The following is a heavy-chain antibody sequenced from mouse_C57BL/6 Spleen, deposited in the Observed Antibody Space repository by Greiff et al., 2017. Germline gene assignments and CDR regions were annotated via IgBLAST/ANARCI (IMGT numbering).Heavy chain of an antibody. J-gene: IGHJ4*01. D-gene: IGHD1-1*01. Sequence: VQLQQSGPGLVKPSQSLSLTCSVTGYSITSGYYWNWIRQFPGNKLEWMGYISYDGSNNYNPSLKNRISITRDTSKNQFFQKLNSVTTEDTATYYCARPTYYYYAMDDWGQGTSVTVSS. CDR3: ARPTYYYYAMDD. V-gene: IGHV3-6*01. CDR2: ISYDGSN. CDR1: GYSITSGYY.